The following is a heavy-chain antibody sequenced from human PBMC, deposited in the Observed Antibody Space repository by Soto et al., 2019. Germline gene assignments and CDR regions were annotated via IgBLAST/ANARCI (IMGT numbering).Heavy chain of an antibody. CDR1: GYSISSGYY. V-gene: IGHV4-38-2*02. CDR3: ARDVGSGSYYYYYYGMDV. D-gene: IGHD3-10*01. CDR2: IYHSGST. J-gene: IGHJ6*02. Sequence: SETLSLTCAVSGYSISSGYYWGWIRQPPGKGLEWIGSIYHSGSTYYNPSLKSRATISVDTSKNQFSLKLSSVTAADTAVYYCARDVGSGSYYYYYYGMDVWGQGTTVTVSS.